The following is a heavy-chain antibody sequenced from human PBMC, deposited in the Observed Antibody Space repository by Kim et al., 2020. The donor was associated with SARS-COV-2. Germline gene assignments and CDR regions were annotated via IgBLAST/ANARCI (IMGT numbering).Heavy chain of an antibody. CDR1: GGSISSGGYS. D-gene: IGHD3-10*01. J-gene: IGHJ4*02. Sequence: SETLSLTCAVSGGSISSGGYSWSWIRQPPGKGLEWIGYIYHSGSTYYNPSLKSRVTISVDRSKNQFSLKLSSVTAADTAVYYCASSQYYGSGSYFDYWGQGTLVTVSS. CDR2: IYHSGST. V-gene: IGHV4-30-2*01. CDR3: ASSQYYGSGSYFDY.